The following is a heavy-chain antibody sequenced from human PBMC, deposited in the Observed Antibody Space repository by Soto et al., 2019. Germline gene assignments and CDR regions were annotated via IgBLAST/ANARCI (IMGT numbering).Heavy chain of an antibody. V-gene: IGHV3-15*07. Sequence: GGSLRLSCAASGFTFSNAWMNWVRQAPGKGLEWVGRIKSKTDGGTTDYAAPVKGRFTISRDDSKNTLYLQMNSLKTEDTAVYYCTTDHRWHSTLYYYYYGMDVWGQGTTVTVSS. CDR3: TTDHRWHSTLYYYYYGMDV. CDR2: IKSKTDGGTT. J-gene: IGHJ6*02. CDR1: GFTFSNAW.